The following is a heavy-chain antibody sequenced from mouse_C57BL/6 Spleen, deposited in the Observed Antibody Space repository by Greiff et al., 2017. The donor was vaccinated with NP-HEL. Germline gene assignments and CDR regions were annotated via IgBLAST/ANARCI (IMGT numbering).Heavy chain of an antibody. J-gene: IGHJ4*01. CDR2: ISYDGSN. V-gene: IGHV3-6*01. CDR3: AREEIYYGNFSYAMDY. D-gene: IGHD2-1*01. Sequence: ESGPGLVKPSQSLSLTCSVTGYSITSGYYWNWIRQFPGNKLEWMGYISYDGSNNYNPSLKNRISITRDTSKNQFFLKLNSVTTEDTATYYCAREEIYYGNFSYAMDYWGQGTSVTVSS. CDR1: GYSITSGYY.